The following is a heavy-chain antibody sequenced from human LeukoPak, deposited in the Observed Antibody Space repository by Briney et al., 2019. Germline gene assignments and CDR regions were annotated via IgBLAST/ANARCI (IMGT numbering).Heavy chain of an antibody. J-gene: IGHJ3*02. V-gene: IGHV3-48*01. CDR2: ISSSSSTI. CDR1: GFTFSSYS. D-gene: IGHD1-26*01. Sequence: GGSLRLSCAASGFTFSSYSMNWVRQAPGKGLEWVSYISSSSSTIYYADSVKGRFTISRDNAKNSLYLQMNSLRAEDTAVYYCATYSGSPGAFDIWGQGAMVTVSS. CDR3: ATYSGSPGAFDI.